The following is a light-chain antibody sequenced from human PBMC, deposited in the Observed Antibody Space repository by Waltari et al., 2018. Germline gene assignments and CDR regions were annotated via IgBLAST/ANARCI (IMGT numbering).Light chain of an antibody. Sequence: ELTQPPPLSVSPGQTGTNTCHGDKLGDKDASLYQQKPVRSPVLVIYQDVKRPSGIPDRFSGSNSGDTATLTITETQSLDEADYYCQACDSGTYYVFGSGTKVTVL. CDR3: QACDSGTYYV. V-gene: IGLV3-1*01. J-gene: IGLJ1*01. CDR2: QDV. CDR1: KLGDKD.